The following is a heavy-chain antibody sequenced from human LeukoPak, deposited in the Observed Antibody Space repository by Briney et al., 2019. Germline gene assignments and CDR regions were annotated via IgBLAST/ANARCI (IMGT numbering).Heavy chain of an antibody. V-gene: IGHV3-23*01. J-gene: IGHJ4*03. D-gene: IGHD6-19*01. Sequence: GGSLRLSCAASGFTFSSYAMSWVRQAPGRGLEWVSAIIGSGGSTYYADSVQGRFTISRDKSKYTLYLQMNSLRAEDTAVYYCTNLLDAGSGWYKPFDYSGHGTLV. CDR2: IIGSGGST. CDR3: TNLLDAGSGWYKPFDY. CDR1: GFTFSSYA.